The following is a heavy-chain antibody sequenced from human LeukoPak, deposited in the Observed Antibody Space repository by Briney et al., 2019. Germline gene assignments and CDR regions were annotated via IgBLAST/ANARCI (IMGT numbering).Heavy chain of an antibody. CDR1: AGSVSNGNYY. J-gene: IGHJ4*02. CDR2: IYYTGTT. V-gene: IGHV4-61*01. CDR3: ARSQNYYGSGEK. Sequence: PSETLSLTCTVSAGSVSNGNYYWSWLRQPPGKALEWIGYIYYTGTTYYIPSLEGRVTISVDTSKNQFSVKLNSVTAADTAVYYRARSQNYYGSGEKWSPGTLVTVSS. D-gene: IGHD3-10*01.